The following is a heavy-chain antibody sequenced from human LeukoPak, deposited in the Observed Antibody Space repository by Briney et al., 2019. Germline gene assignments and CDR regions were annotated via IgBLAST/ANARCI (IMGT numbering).Heavy chain of an antibody. V-gene: IGHV4-34*01. CDR2: INHSGST. CDR3: AREGVGNY. CDR1: GGSFSGYY. D-gene: IGHD7-27*01. Sequence: SETLSLTCAVYGGSFSGYYWSWIRQPPGKGLEWIGEINHSGSTNYNPSLKSRVTISVDTSKNQFSLKLSSVTAADTAVHYCAREGVGNYWGQGTLVTVSS. J-gene: IGHJ4*02.